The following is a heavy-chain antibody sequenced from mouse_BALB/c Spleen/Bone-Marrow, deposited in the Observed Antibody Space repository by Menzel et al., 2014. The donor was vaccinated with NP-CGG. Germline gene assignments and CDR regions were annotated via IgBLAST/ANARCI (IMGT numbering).Heavy chain of an antibody. D-gene: IGHD2-14*01. CDR3: ASYRYGWYFDV. V-gene: IGHV14-3*02. CDR1: GFNIKDTY. J-gene: IGHJ1*01. Sequence: EVQGVESGAELVKPGASVKLSCTASGFNIKDTYMHWVKQRPEQGLEWIGRTDPANGNTKYDPKFQGKATITADTSSNTAYLQLSSLTSEDTAVYYCASYRYGWYFDVWGAGTTVTVSS. CDR2: TDPANGNT.